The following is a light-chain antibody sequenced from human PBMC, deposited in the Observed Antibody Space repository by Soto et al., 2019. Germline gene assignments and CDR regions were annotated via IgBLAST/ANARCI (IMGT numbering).Light chain of an antibody. CDR1: QAVNSR. Sequence: EILLTQSPATLSSFPRDRVTLPCRAHQAVNSRLAWYQHKPGEAHRLLNYLTTIRAAGIPARFSGSGSESDFPLTISSLEAEDFADYYCQQRSYPITFGQGTRLEIK. V-gene: IGKV3D-11*01. CDR2: LTT. J-gene: IGKJ5*01. CDR3: QQRSYPIT.